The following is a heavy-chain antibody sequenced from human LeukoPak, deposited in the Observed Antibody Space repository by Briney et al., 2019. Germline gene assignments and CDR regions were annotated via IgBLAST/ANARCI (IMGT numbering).Heavy chain of an antibody. CDR2: FDPEDGET. CDR1: VYTLTELS. J-gene: IGHJ4*02. CDR3: ATLPSLGLPNHPFDY. V-gene: IGHV1-24*01. D-gene: IGHD2-15*01. Sequence: ASVKASCKVSVYTLTELSMHWVRQAPGKGLEWMGGFDPEDGETIYAQKFQGRVTMTEDTSTDTAYMERSSLRSGDTAVYYCATLPSLGLPNHPFDYWGQGTLVTVSS.